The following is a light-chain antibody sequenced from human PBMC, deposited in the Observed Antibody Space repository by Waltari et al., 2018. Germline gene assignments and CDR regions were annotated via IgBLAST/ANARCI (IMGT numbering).Light chain of an antibody. CDR3: QQYGSSPWT. Sequence: EIVLTPSPGTLSLSPGERATLSCRASQSVSSSYLDWYQQKPGPAPRVLIHGATNRAGGLPDSVSGSGSGTYFLINISRLAPEDVAVYYCQQYGSSPWTFGQGTKVEIK. J-gene: IGKJ1*01. CDR2: GAT. CDR1: QSVSSSY. V-gene: IGKV3-20*01.